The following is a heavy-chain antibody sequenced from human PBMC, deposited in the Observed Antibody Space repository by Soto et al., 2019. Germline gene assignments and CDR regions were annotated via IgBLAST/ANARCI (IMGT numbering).Heavy chain of an antibody. CDR2: IYYSGST. CDR3: ARREIIVGAPTYYFDY. J-gene: IGHJ4*02. D-gene: IGHD1-26*01. Sequence: SETLSLTCTVSGGSISSSSYYWGWIRQPPGKGLEWIGSIYYSGSTYYNPSLKSRVTISVDTSKNQFSLKLSSVTAADTAVYYCARREIIVGAPTYYFDYWGQGTLVTVSS. CDR1: GGSISSSSYY. V-gene: IGHV4-39*01.